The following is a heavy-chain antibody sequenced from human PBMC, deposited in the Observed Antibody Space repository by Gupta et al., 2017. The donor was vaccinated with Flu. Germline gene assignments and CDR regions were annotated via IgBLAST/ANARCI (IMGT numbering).Heavy chain of an antibody. CDR1: GFTFSNYA. CDR3: AKGGWTYPMDV. D-gene: IGHD1-26*01. J-gene: IGHJ6*02. V-gene: IGHV3-23*01. CDR2: INSGGSST. Sequence: EVHLLESGGGLIPPGGSLRLSCAASGFTFSNYAMNWVRQAPGKGLEWVSSINSGGSSTNYADSVKGRFTISRDNSKNTLYLQMNSLRAEDTAVYYCAKGGWTYPMDVWGQGTTVTVSS.